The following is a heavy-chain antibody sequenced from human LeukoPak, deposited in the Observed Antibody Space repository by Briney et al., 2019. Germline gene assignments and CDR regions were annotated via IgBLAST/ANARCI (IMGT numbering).Heavy chain of an antibody. Sequence: SETLSITCTVSGGSISSYYWSWIRQPPGKGLEWIGYIYYSGSTNYNPSLKSRVTISVDTSKNQFSLKLSSVTAADTAVYYCARDIAAALWGQGTLVTVSS. CDR3: ARDIAAAL. V-gene: IGHV4-59*12. CDR2: IYYSGST. J-gene: IGHJ4*02. D-gene: IGHD6-13*01. CDR1: GGSISSYY.